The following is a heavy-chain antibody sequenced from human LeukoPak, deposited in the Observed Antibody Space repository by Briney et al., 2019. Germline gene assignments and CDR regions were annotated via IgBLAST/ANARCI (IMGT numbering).Heavy chain of an antibody. CDR1: GFTVSSNY. D-gene: IGHD3-16*02. J-gene: IGHJ4*02. CDR2: IYSGGST. V-gene: IGHV3-53*01. Sequence: GGSLRLSCAASGFTVSSNYMSWVRQAPGKGLEWVSVIYSGGSTYYADSVKGRFTISRDNSKNTLYLQMNSLRAEDTAVYYCARDPPLGGVINEGGYWGQGTLVTVSS. CDR3: ARDPPLGGVINEGGY.